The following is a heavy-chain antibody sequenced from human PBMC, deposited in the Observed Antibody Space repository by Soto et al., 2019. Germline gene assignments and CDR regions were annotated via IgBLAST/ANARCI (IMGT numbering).Heavy chain of an antibody. CDR3: ARDVYDYIWGSYLDY. CDR1: GFTFSSYG. J-gene: IGHJ4*02. D-gene: IGHD3-16*02. V-gene: IGHV3-33*01. CDR2: IWYDGSNK. Sequence: QVQLVESGGGVVQPGRSLRLSCAASGFTFSSYGMNWVRQAPGKGLEWVAVIWYDGSNKYYADSVKGRFTISRDNSKNTLYLQMNSVRAEDTAVYYCARDVYDYIWGSYLDYWCQGTLVTVSS.